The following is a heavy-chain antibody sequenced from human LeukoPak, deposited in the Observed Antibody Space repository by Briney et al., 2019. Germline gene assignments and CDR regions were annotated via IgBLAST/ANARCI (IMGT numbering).Heavy chain of an antibody. J-gene: IGHJ6*03. CDR1: GGTFSSYV. CDR3: SRGNSNYYYYMDV. CDR2: IVPIFGTA. D-gene: IGHD4-11*01. V-gene: IGHV1-69*01. Sequence: ASVKVSCEASGGTFSSYVISWVRQAPGQGLEWMGGIVPIFGTANYAQKFQGRVTITADESTSTAYMELSSLRSEDTAVYYCSRGNSNYYYYMDVWGKGTTVTVSS.